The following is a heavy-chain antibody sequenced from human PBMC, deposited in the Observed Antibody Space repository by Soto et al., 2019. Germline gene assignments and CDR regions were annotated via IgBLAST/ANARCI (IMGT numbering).Heavy chain of an antibody. V-gene: IGHV4-59*08. CDR1: GGSFSPNY. CDR2: IYYAGST. J-gene: IGHJ4*02. Sequence: PSETLSLTCTVSGGSFSPNYWSWIRQPPGRGLEWIGFIYYAGSTKYNPSLNSRVTISVDTSKNQFSLTVTSVTAAVTAVYYCARRIVATETFGYWGQGTLVTVSS. CDR3: ARRIVATETFGY. D-gene: IGHD5-12*01.